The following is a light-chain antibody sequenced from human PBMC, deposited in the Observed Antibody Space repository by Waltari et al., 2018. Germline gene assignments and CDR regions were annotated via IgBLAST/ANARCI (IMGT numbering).Light chain of an antibody. J-gene: IGKJ2*01. CDR1: QSVLYNSNNKNY. V-gene: IGKV4-1*01. CDR2: WAS. CDR3: QQYYSKPPYT. Sequence: DFVMTQSPDSLAVSLGERATINCKSSQSVLYNSNNKNYLAWYQQKPGQPPKLIIYWASTRESGVPDRFSSSGSGTDFTLTITSLQAEDVAVYYCQQYYSKPPYTFDQGTKLKNK.